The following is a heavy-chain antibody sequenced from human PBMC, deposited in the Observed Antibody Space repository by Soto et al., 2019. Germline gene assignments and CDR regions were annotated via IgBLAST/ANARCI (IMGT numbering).Heavy chain of an antibody. Sequence: SQTLSLTCAISGDSVSSNSAAWNWIRQSPSRGLEWLGRTYYRSKWYNDYAVSVKSRITINPDTSKNQFSLQLNSVTPEDTAVYYCARASDYYDSSGYYRHFDYWGQGTLVTVSS. J-gene: IGHJ4*02. CDR2: TYYRSKWYN. CDR3: ARASDYYDSSGYYRHFDY. D-gene: IGHD3-22*01. V-gene: IGHV6-1*01. CDR1: GDSVSSNSAA.